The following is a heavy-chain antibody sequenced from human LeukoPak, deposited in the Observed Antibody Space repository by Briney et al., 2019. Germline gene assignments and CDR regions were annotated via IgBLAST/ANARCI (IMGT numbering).Heavy chain of an antibody. D-gene: IGHD2-2*01. V-gene: IGHV1-18*01. CDR1: GYTFISYG. Sequence: ASVKVSCKASGYTFISYGISWVRQAPGQGLEWMGWISAYNGNTNYAQKLQGRVTMTTDTSTSTAYMELRSLRSDDTAVYYCATMICSSTSCYANRDWYFDLWGRGTLVTVSS. CDR3: ATMICSSTSCYANRDWYFDL. CDR2: ISAYNGNT. J-gene: IGHJ2*01.